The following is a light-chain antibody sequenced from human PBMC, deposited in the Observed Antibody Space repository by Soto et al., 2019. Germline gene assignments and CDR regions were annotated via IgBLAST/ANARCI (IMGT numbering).Light chain of an antibody. J-gene: IGKJ1*01. CDR2: GAS. CDR3: QQYDSSRT. CDR1: QSVSSSY. Sequence: EIVLTQSPATLSLSPGERATLSCRASQSVSSSYLAWYQQKPGQATRLLIYGASSRATGIPDRFSGSGSGTDFTLTISRLEPEDFAVYYCQQYDSSRTFGQGTKVDIK. V-gene: IGKV3-20*01.